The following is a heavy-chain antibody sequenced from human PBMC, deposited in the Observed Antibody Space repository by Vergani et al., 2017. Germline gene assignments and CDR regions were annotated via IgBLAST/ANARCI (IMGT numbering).Heavy chain of an antibody. Sequence: QVQLVQSGAEVKKPGSSVKVSCKASGGTFSSYAISWVRQAPGQGLEWMGRIIPILGTANYAQKFQGRVTITADESTSTAYMELSSLRSEDTAVYYCATDVHYGDYNLDYWGQGTLVTVSS. CDR2: IIPILGTA. V-gene: IGHV1-69*11. CDR3: ATDVHYGDYNLDY. J-gene: IGHJ4*02. D-gene: IGHD4-17*01. CDR1: GGTFSSYA.